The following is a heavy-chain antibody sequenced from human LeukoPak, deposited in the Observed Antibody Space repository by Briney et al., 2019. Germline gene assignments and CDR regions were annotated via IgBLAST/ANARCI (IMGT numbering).Heavy chain of an antibody. J-gene: IGHJ4*02. CDR3: ARDLAAAGTDY. Sequence: GGSLRLSCAASGFTFSSYSMNWVRQAPGKGLEWVSSISSSSSYIYYAESVKGRFTISRDNAKNSLYLQMNSLRAEDTAVYYCARDLAAAGTDYWGQGTLVTVSS. CDR1: GFTFSSYS. D-gene: IGHD6-13*01. CDR2: ISSSSSYI. V-gene: IGHV3-21*03.